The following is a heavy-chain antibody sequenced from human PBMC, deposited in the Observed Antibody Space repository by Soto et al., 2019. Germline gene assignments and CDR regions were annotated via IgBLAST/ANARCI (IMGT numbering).Heavy chain of an antibody. CDR3: AAAVTMIYNTAPYAFDT. Sequence: QMQLVQSGPEVKKPGTSVRVSCKASGFTFGNSAVHWVRQARGQRLEWMGWILVASGGTNYAENFEERVTIARAQSTSTASLELSSLRPEDTAVYFCAAAVTMIYNTAPYAFDTWGQGTLVSVSS. V-gene: IGHV1-58*01. CDR1: GFTFGNSA. CDR2: ILVASGGT. J-gene: IGHJ3*02. D-gene: IGHD3-22*01.